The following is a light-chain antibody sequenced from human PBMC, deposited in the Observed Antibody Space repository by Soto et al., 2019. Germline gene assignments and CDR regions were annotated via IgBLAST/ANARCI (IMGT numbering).Light chain of an antibody. J-gene: IGKJ4*01. Sequence: EIVMTQSPATLSVSPGERATLSCRASQSVSSNLAWYQQKPGQAPRLLIYGASTRATGIPARFSGSASGTELTLTISSLQSTDFAVYYCQQYNNWTLTFGGGTKVEIK. CDR1: QSVSSN. CDR2: GAS. V-gene: IGKV3-15*01. CDR3: QQYNNWTLT.